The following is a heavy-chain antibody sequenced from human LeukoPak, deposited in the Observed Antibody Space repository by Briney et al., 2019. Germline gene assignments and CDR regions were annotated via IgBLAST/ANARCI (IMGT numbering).Heavy chain of an antibody. CDR2: IYPGDSDT. J-gene: IGHJ4*02. CDR3: AKSGLSVFPLYYFDY. CDR1: GYSFTTYW. D-gene: IGHD2-8*01. V-gene: IGHV5-51*01. Sequence: GESLKISCKVSGYSFTTYWIGWVRQMPGKGLEWMGIIYPGDSDTRYSPSFQGQVTISADKSISTAYLQWSSLKASDTAMYYCAKSGLSVFPLYYFDYWGQGTLVTVSS.